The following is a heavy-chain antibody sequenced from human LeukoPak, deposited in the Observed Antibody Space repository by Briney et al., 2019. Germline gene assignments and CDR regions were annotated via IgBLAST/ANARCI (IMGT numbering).Heavy chain of an antibody. D-gene: IGHD3-10*02. CDR2: IRSKSYGGTT. Sequence: PGGSLRHSCTASGFIFGVYAVSWVPPAPEGRRECVGFIRSKSYGGTTDYAASVKGRFTISRDDSKSIAYLRMNSLKTEDTAVYYCTRDVRRLLDWWGQGTLVTVSS. CDR1: GFIFGVYA. CDR3: TRDVRRLLDW. V-gene: IGHV3-49*04. J-gene: IGHJ4*02.